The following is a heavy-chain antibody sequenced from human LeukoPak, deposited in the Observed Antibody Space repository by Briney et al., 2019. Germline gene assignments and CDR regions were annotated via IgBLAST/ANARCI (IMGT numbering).Heavy chain of an antibody. J-gene: IGHJ5*02. V-gene: IGHV3-74*01. CDR3: ARDYTGYFP. CDR2: ISTDGKST. CDR1: GFTFSNYW. D-gene: IGHD3-9*01. Sequence: PGGSLRLSCVASGFTFSNYWMLWVRQAPGKGLMWVSLISTDGKSTRYAESVKGRFTISRDNAKNSLYLQMNSLRAEDTAVYYCARDYTGYFPWGQGTLVIVSS.